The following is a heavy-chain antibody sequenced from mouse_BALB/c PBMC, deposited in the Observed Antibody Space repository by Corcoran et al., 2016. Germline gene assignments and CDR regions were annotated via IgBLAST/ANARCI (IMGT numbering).Heavy chain of an antibody. CDR1: GYTFTNYG. Sequence: QIQLVQSGPELKKPGETVKISCTASGYTFTNYGMNWVRQAPGKGLKWMGWINTYTGEPTYADDFKGRFAYSLETSASTAYLQINNLKNEDTATYFCAREPYAMDYWGQGTAVTVSS. CDR3: AREPYAMDY. V-gene: IGHV9-3-1*01. J-gene: IGHJ4*01. CDR2: INTYTGEP.